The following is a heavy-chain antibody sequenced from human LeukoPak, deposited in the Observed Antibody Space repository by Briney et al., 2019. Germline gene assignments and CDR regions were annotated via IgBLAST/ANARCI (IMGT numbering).Heavy chain of an antibody. CDR1: GFTFSSYA. Sequence: GGSLRLSCAASGFTFSSYAMHWVRQPPGKGLEWVAVISYDGRNKYYADSVKGRFAISRDNSKNTLYLQMNSLRAEGTAVYYCATRYCSGGSCYAFDYWGQGTLVTVSS. CDR3: ATRYCSGGSCYAFDY. CDR2: ISYDGRNK. D-gene: IGHD2-15*01. J-gene: IGHJ4*02. V-gene: IGHV3-30*09.